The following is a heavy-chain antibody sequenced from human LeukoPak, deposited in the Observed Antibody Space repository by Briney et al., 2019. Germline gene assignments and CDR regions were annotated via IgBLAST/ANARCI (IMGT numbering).Heavy chain of an antibody. V-gene: IGHV4-59*01. D-gene: IGHD1-26*01. CDR3: ASFREWELHYYFDY. Sequence: SETLSLTCTVAGGSISSYYWSWIRQPPGRGLEWVGYIYYSGSTNYNPSLKSRVTISVDTSKNQFSLKRSSVTAADTAVYYCASFREWELHYYFDYWGQGTLVTVSS. CDR2: IYYSGST. CDR1: GGSISSYY. J-gene: IGHJ4*02.